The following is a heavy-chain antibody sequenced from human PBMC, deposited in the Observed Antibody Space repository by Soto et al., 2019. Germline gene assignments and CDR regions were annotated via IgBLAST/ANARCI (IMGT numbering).Heavy chain of an antibody. CDR1: GFTFSNYV. D-gene: IGHD6-19*01. Sequence: EVQLLESGGTLVQPGGSLRLSCVGSGFTFSNYVMSWVRQAPGKGLEWVSGISASGATTYSADFVKGRFTISRDNSKNSLFLQMTSLRADDTAVYYCAKGWQVRGGQFDYWGQGPLVSVSS. J-gene: IGHJ4*02. CDR2: ISASGATT. CDR3: AKGWQVRGGQFDY. V-gene: IGHV3-23*01.